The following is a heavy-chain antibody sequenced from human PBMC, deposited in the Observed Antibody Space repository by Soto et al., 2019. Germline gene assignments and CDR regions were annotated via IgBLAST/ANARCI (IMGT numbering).Heavy chain of an antibody. CDR3: ARNWDYDILTGYYKGWFDP. Sequence: SETRSLTCTVSGGSISSYYWSWIRQPPGKGLEWIGYIYYSGSTNYNPSLKSRVTISVDTSKNQFSLKLSSVTAADTAVYYCARNWDYDILTGYYKGWFDPWGQGTLVTVSS. V-gene: IGHV4-59*01. CDR1: GGSISSYY. D-gene: IGHD3-9*01. J-gene: IGHJ5*02. CDR2: IYYSGST.